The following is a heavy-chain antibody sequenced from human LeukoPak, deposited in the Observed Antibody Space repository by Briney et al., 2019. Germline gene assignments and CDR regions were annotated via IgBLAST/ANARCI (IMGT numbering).Heavy chain of an antibody. CDR2: ISGSGDNT. V-gene: IGHV3-23*01. J-gene: IGHJ4*02. Sequence: PGGSLRLSCAASGFTFSIYAMSWVRQAPGKGLEWVSVISGSGDNTYYADSVKGRFTISRDNSKNTLYLQMNSLRAEDTAVYYCATGAHTSSWCPHFWGQGTLVTVSS. CDR3: ATGAHTSSWCPHF. CDR1: GFTFSIYA. D-gene: IGHD6-13*01.